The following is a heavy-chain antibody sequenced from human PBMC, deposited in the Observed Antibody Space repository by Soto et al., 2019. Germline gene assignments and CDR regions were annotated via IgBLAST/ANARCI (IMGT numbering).Heavy chain of an antibody. CDR2: ISYDGSNK. CDR1: GFTFSSYG. J-gene: IGHJ4*02. CDR3: AKGGIQWELLR. D-gene: IGHD1-26*01. Sequence: QVQLVESGGGVVQPGRSLRLSCAASGFTFSSYGMHWVRQAPGKGLEWVAVISYDGSNKYYADSVKGRFTISRDNSKNTLYLQMNSLRAEDTAVYYCAKGGIQWELLRWGQGTLVTVSS. V-gene: IGHV3-30*18.